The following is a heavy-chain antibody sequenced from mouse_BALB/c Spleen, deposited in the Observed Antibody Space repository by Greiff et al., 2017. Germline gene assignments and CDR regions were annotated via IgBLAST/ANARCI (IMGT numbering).Heavy chain of an antibody. V-gene: IGHV5-6-5*01. CDR2: ISSGGST. Sequence: DVMLVESGGGLVKPGGSLKLSCAASGFTFSSYAMSWVRQTPEKRLEWVASISSGGSTYYPDSVKGRFTISRDNARNILYLQMSSLRSEDTAMYYCARGGYDDYFDYWGQGTTLTVSS. D-gene: IGHD2-2*01. J-gene: IGHJ2*01. CDR3: ARGGYDDYFDY. CDR1: GFTFSSYA.